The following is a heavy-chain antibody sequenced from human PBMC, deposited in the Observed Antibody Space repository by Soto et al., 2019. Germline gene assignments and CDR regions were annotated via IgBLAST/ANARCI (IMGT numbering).Heavy chain of an antibody. CDR1: GFYFNNDG. CDR2: VSKSDYT. D-gene: IGHD2-2*01. J-gene: IGHJ4*02. V-gene: IGHV3-21*01. CDR3: AREDSIIIPAVSDF. Sequence: PGGSLRLSCEVSGFYFNNDGINWVRQAPGKGLEWVSSVSKSDYTYYSDSVKGRFTISRDNAKNSVSLQMNSLRAEDTAVYYCAREDSIIIPAVSDFWGQGTLVTVSS.